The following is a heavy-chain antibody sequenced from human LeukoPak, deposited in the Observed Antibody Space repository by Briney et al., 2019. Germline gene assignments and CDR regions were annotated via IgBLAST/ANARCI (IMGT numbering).Heavy chain of an antibody. Sequence: SETLPLTCTVSGVSISSYFWSWVRQPAGKGLEWIGRIYTSGSTKYNPSLQGRVTMSLDTSKKQLSLNLGSVTAADTAVYYCARAGTSGGLCDYWGQGILVTVSS. CDR3: ARAGTSGGLCDY. J-gene: IGHJ4*02. CDR2: IYTSGST. CDR1: GVSISSYF. V-gene: IGHV4-4*07. D-gene: IGHD1-14*01.